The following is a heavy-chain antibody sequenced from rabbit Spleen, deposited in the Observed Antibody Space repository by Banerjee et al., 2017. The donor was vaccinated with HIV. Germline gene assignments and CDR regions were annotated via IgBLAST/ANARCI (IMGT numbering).Heavy chain of an antibody. V-gene: IGHV1S45*01. Sequence: QEQLVESGGGLVQPGGSLTLTCTASGFSFSVSHCMCWVRQAPGKGLEWIGNICGGGRIDYAGWAKGRFTISKTSSTTVSLQMTSLTAADTATYFCAREDWSADDYGDYDLWGQGTLVTVS. CDR3: AREDWSADDYGDYDL. CDR1: GFSFSVSHC. D-gene: IGHD2-1*01. J-gene: IGHJ3*01. CDR2: ICGGGRI.